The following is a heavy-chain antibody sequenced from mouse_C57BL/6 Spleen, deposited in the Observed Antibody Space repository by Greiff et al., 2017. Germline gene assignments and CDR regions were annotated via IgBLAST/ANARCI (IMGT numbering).Heavy chain of an antibody. CDR1: GFNIKDYY. V-gene: IGHV14-2*01. J-gene: IGHJ2*01. Sequence: EVKLMESGAELVKPGASVKLSCTASGFNIKDYYMHWVKQRTEQGLEWIGRIDPEDGETKYAPKFQGKATITADTSSNTAYLQLSSLTSEDTAVYYCASLITTVVERDYWGQGTTLTVSS. D-gene: IGHD1-1*01. CDR2: IDPEDGET. CDR3: ASLITTVVERDY.